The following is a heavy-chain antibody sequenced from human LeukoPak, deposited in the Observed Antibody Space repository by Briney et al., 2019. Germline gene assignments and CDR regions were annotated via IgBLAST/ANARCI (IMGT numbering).Heavy chain of an antibody. CDR2: ISAYNGNT. J-gene: IGHJ5*02. D-gene: IGHD6-19*01. CDR3: ARGLRYSSGWYWFDP. V-gene: IGHV1-18*01. Sequence: ASVKVSCKASGYTFTSYGISWVRQAPGQGLEWMGWISAYNGNTNYAQKLQGRVTMTRNTSISTAYMELSSLRSEDTAVYYCARGLRYSSGWYWFDPWGQGTLVTVSS. CDR1: GYTFTSYG.